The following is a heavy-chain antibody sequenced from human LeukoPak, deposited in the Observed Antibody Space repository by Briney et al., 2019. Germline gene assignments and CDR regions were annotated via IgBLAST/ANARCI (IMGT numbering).Heavy chain of an antibody. Sequence: GGSLRLSCVVSGFTFSSYAMSWVRQAPGKGLEWVSAISGSGGSTYYADSVKGRFTISRDNSKNTLYLQMNSLRAEDTAVYYCAKDIVVVPAAKADYWGQGTLVTVSS. CDR3: AKDIVVVPAAKADY. J-gene: IGHJ4*02. D-gene: IGHD2-2*01. CDR2: ISGSGGST. V-gene: IGHV3-23*01. CDR1: GFTFSSYA.